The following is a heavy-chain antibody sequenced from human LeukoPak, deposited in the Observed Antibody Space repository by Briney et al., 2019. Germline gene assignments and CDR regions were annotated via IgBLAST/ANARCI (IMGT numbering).Heavy chain of an antibody. CDR1: GFTFSSYD. J-gene: IGHJ5*02. CDR3: ARWGVSGYEEFDP. D-gene: IGHD2-15*01. V-gene: IGHV3-30*02. CDR2: IRDDGSNK. Sequence: GGSLRLSCAASGFTFSSYDMHWVRQAPGKGLEWVACIRDDGSNKHYGDSVKGRFTISRDNTKKSLYLQMNSLRAEDTAVYYCARWGVSGYEEFDPWGQGTLVTVSS.